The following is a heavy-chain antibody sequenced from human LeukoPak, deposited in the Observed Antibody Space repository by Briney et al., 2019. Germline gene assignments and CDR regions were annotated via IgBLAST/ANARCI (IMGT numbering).Heavy chain of an antibody. D-gene: IGHD6-19*01. Sequence: ASVKVSCKVSGYDFTSVGITWVRRPPGQGLEWMGWISPYNGNTRYAQKFQGRVAMTTDTSTTTAYMELRGLRFNDTAVYYCARAGSGSGWYFDYWGQGTLVTVSS. V-gene: IGHV1-18*01. CDR2: ISPYNGNT. CDR1: GYDFTSVG. CDR3: ARAGSGSGWYFDY. J-gene: IGHJ4*02.